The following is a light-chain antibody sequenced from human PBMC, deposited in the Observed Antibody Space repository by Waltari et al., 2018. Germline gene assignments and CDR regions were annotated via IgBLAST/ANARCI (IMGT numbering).Light chain of an antibody. CDR3: QQSYSASWT. CDR2: SAS. CDR1: EGISTY. Sequence: DIQMTQSPPSLSASIGDRLTITCRASEGISTYLNWYQQKPGKAPKLLIYSASSLQSGVPSRFSGSGSGTDFTLTIRSLRPEDFATYCCQQSYSASWTFGQGTKVE. V-gene: IGKV1-39*01. J-gene: IGKJ1*01.